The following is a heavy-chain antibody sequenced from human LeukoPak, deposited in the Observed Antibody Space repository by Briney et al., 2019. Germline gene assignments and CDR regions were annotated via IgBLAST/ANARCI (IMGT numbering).Heavy chain of an antibody. Sequence: PGGSLRLSCATSGFTFKYYGMYWVRQAPGKGLEWVSFIRYDASNKYDGDSVKGRFIISRDNSKNTLYLHMNNLRLEDTAVYYCAKDDDQFGANFPSRLDRWGQGVLVTVSS. V-gene: IGHV3-30*02. J-gene: IGHJ5*02. CDR2: IRYDASNK. D-gene: IGHD3-10*01. CDR3: AKDDDQFGANFPSRLDR. CDR1: GFTFKYYG.